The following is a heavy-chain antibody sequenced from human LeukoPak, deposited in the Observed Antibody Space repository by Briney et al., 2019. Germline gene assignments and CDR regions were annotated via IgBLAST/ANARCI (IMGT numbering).Heavy chain of an antibody. V-gene: IGHV1-2*02. CDR3: ARDLPYSGSYYFHY. CDR2: INPNSGGT. J-gene: IGHJ4*02. CDR1: GYTFTGYY. D-gene: IGHD1-26*01. Sequence: ASVKVSCKASGYTFTGYYMHWVRQAPGQGLEWMGWINPNSGGTNYAQSFQGRVTMTRDTSISTAYMELRSLRSDDTAVYYCARDLPYSGSYYFHYWGQGTLVTVSS.